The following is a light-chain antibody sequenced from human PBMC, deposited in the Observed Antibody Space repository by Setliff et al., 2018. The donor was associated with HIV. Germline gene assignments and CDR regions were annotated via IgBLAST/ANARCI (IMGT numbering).Light chain of an antibody. CDR3: QQYGSSPAT. J-gene: IGKJ2*01. V-gene: IGKV3D-20*01. CDR1: QSVSSSY. CDR2: DAS. Sequence: EIVLTQSPGTLSLSPGERATLSCRASQSVSSSYLAWYQQRPGLAPRLLIYDASSRATGIPDRFSGSGSGTDFTLTISRLEPEDFAVYYCQQYGSSPATVGQGTKVDIK.